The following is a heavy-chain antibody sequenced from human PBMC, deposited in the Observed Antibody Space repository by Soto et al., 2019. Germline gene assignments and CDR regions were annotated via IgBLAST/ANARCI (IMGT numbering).Heavy chain of an antibody. CDR3: ARGGGSSPFDY. CDR1: GFTFSYHY. D-gene: IGHD6-6*01. CDR2: ISHRSLTV. J-gene: IGHJ4*02. Sequence: PGGSLRLSCAASGFTFSYHYMAWFRQTPERGLEWLAYISHRSLTVYHARSVKDRFSISRDDATDSLYLQMNSLRVEDTAVYFCARGGGSSPFDYWGQGTVVTVSS. V-gene: IGHV3-11*01.